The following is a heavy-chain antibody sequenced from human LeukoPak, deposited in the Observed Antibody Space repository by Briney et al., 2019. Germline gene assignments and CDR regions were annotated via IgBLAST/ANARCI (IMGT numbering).Heavy chain of an antibody. CDR2: IYYSGST. Sequence: SETLSLTCTVSGGSISSYYWSWIRQPPGKRLEWIGYIYYSGSTNYNPSLKSRVTISVDTSKNQFSLKLSSVTAADTAVYYCARITVEMATIYYYYMDVWGKGTTVTVSS. CDR1: GGSISSYY. CDR3: ARITVEMATIYYYYMDV. J-gene: IGHJ6*03. D-gene: IGHD5-24*01. V-gene: IGHV4-59*01.